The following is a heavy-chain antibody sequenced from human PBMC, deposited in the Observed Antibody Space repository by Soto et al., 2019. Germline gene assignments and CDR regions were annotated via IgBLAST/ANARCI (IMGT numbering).Heavy chain of an antibody. CDR2: ISAYNGNT. Sequence: ASVKVSCKASGYTFTSYGISWVRQAPGQGLEWMGWISAYNGNTNYAQKLQGRVTMTTDTSTSTAYMELRSMRSDDTAVYYCARDINWNYGRRWFDPWGQGTLVTVSS. V-gene: IGHV1-18*01. CDR1: GYTFTSYG. D-gene: IGHD1-7*01. J-gene: IGHJ5*02. CDR3: ARDINWNYGRRWFDP.